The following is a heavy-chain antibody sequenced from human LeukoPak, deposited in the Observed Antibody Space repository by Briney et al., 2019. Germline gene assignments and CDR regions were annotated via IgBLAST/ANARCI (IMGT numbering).Heavy chain of an antibody. V-gene: IGHV1-2*02. CDR3: ARGFNYCSSTSCPRTYYYYMDV. CDR2: INPNSGGT. Sequence: GASVKVSCKASGYTFTGYYMHWVRQAPGQGLEWMGWINPNSGGTNYAQKFQGRVIMTRDTSISTAYMELSRLRSDDTAVYYCARGFNYCSSTSCPRTYYYYMDVWGKGTTVTVSS. J-gene: IGHJ6*03. CDR1: GYTFTGYY. D-gene: IGHD2-2*01.